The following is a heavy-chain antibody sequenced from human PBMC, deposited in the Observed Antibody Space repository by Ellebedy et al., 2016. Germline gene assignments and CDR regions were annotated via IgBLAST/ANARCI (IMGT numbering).Heavy chain of an antibody. V-gene: IGHV1-3*01. J-gene: IGHJ4*02. Sequence: ASVKVSCXASGYTFTSYAMHWVRQAPGQRLEWMGWINAGNGNTKYSQNFQGRVTITRDTSASTAYMELSSLRSEDTAVYYCARLRGWGKGFDDWGQGTLVTVSS. CDR2: INAGNGNT. CDR1: GYTFTSYA. D-gene: IGHD6-19*01. CDR3: ARLRGWGKGFDD.